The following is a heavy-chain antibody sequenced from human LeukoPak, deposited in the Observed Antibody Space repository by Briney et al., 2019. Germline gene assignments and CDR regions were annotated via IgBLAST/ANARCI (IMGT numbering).Heavy chain of an antibody. V-gene: IGHV3-23*01. CDR2: ISGSGDTT. CDR3: AKDWKGAMVREPLNLDY. D-gene: IGHD3-10*01. Sequence: HPGGSLRLSCAASGFTFSSYAMSWVRQAPGKGLEWVSVISGSGDTTSYADSVKGRFTISRDKSKNTAYLQMNSLRAEDTAVYYCAKDWKGAMVREPLNLDYWGQGTLVTVSS. J-gene: IGHJ4*02. CDR1: GFTFSSYA.